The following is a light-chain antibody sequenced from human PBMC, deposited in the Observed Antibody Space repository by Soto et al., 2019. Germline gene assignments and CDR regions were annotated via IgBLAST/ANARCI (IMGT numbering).Light chain of an antibody. CDR1: QGISNY. Sequence: DIQMTQSPSSLSASVGDRVTITCRASQGISNYLAWYQQKPGKVPKLLIYAASTLQSGVPSRFSGSGSGTDFTLPISSLQPEDVSTYYYQKYNRAPRTFGQGTKVEIK. CDR3: QKYNRAPRT. J-gene: IGKJ1*01. V-gene: IGKV1-27*01. CDR2: AAS.